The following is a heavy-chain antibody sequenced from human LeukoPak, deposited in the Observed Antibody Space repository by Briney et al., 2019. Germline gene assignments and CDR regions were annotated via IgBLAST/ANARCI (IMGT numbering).Heavy chain of an antibody. CDR1: GGSFSGYY. D-gene: IGHD4-17*01. Sequence: SETLSLTCAVYGGSFSGYYWSWIRQPPGKGLEWIGEINHSGSTNYNPSLKSRITMSVDTSKNHFSLKLSSVTAADTAVYYCARGTFDYGDYLIFDYWSQGTQVTVSS. V-gene: IGHV4-34*01. CDR2: INHSGST. J-gene: IGHJ4*02. CDR3: ARGTFDYGDYLIFDY.